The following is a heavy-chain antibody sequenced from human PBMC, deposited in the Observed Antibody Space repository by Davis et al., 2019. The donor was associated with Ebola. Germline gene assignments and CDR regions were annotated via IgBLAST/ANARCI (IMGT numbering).Heavy chain of an antibody. V-gene: IGHV2-26*01. CDR1: GFSLSNARMG. Sequence: SGPTLVKPTETLTLTCTVSGFSLSNARMGVSWIRQPPGKALEWLAHIFSNDEKSYSTSLKSRLTISKDTSKSQVVLTMTNMDPVDTATYYCARIVMDIVVVPAAIRDYYYMDVWGKGTTVTVSS. J-gene: IGHJ6*03. D-gene: IGHD2-2*02. CDR2: IFSNDEK. CDR3: ARIVMDIVVVPAAIRDYYYMDV.